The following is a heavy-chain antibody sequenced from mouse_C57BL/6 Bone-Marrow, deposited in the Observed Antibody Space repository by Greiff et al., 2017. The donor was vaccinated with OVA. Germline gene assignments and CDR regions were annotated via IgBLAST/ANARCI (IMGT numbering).Heavy chain of an antibody. CDR2: ISYDGSN. CDR1: GYSITSGYY. CDR3: ARGGYDYDIAMDY. V-gene: IGHV3-6*01. D-gene: IGHD2-4*01. J-gene: IGHJ4*01. Sequence: ESGPGLVKPSQSLSLTCSVTGYSITSGYYWNWIRQFPGNKLEWMGYISYDGSNNYNPSLKNRISITRDTSKNQFFLKLNSVTTEDTATYYCARGGYDYDIAMDYWGQGTSVTVPS.